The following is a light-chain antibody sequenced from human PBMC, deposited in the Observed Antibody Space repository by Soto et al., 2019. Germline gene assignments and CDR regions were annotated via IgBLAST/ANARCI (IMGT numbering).Light chain of an antibody. CDR3: SSYAGTNNFVV. Sequence: QSALTQPPSASGSPGQSVTISCTGTSSDVGAYNYVSWFQQHPGKAPKLIIYEVSKCPSGVPDRFSGSKSGNTASLTVSELQAEDEADYYCSSYAGTNNFVVFGGGTQLTVL. CDR2: EVS. J-gene: IGLJ2*01. CDR1: SSDVGAYNY. V-gene: IGLV2-8*01.